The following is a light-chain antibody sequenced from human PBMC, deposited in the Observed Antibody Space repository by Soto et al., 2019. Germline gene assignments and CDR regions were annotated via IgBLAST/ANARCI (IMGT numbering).Light chain of an antibody. CDR3: AAWDDSLSGVV. V-gene: IGLV1-47*01. Sequence: QSVLTQSPSASGTPGQRVTISCSGSSSNIGSNYVYWYLQLPGTAPKLLIYRNNQRPSGVPDRFSGSKSGTSASLAISGLRSEDEADYYCAAWDDSLSGVVFGGGTKLTVL. J-gene: IGLJ2*01. CDR1: SSNIGSNY. CDR2: RNN.